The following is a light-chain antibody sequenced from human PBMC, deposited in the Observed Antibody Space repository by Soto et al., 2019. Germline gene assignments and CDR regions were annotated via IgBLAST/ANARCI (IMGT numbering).Light chain of an antibody. CDR1: QSISSY. V-gene: IGKV1-39*01. Sequence: DIPMTQSPSSLSAYVGDRVTITCRASQSISSYLNWYQQKPGKAPKLLIYAASSLQSGVPSRFSGSGSGTDFTLTISSLQPEDFATYYCQQSYSTPRTFGQGTKLEIQ. CDR2: AAS. J-gene: IGKJ2*01. CDR3: QQSYSTPRT.